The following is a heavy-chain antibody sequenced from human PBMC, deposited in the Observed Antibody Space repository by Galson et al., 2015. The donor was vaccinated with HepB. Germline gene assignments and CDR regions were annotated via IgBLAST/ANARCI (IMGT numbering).Heavy chain of an antibody. CDR1: GFTVSSNY. Sequence: SLRLSCAASGFTVSSNYMSWVRQAPGKGLEWVSVIYSGGSTYYADSVKGRFTISRDNSKNTLYLQMNSLRAEDTAVYYCARDRSSGSYYKGYYYYYGMDVWGQGTTVTVSS. D-gene: IGHD3-10*01. V-gene: IGHV3-53*01. CDR2: IYSGGST. J-gene: IGHJ6*02. CDR3: ARDRSSGSYYKGYYYYYGMDV.